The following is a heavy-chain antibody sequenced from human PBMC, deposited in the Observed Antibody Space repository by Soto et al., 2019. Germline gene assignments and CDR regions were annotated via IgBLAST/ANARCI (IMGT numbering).Heavy chain of an antibody. CDR2: IKSKTDGGTT. Sequence: EVQLVESGGGLVKPGGSLRLSCAASGFTFSNAWMNWVRQAPGKGLEWVGRIKSKTDGGTTDYAAPVKGRFTISRDDSNNTLYLQMNSLKTEDTAVYYCTTVSYDFWGHWFDPWGQGTLVTVSS. CDR3: TTVSYDFWGHWFDP. D-gene: IGHD3-3*01. CDR1: GFTFSNAW. J-gene: IGHJ5*02. V-gene: IGHV3-15*07.